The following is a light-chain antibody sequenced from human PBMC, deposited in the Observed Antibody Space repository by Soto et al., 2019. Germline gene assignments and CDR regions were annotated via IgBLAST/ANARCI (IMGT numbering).Light chain of an antibody. Sequence: IVMTQSPAILSVSPGERAALSCRASQSVSSNLAWYQQKPGQAPRLLIYGASTRATGVPARFRGSGSGTDFTLTISSLQSEDFGVYYCQQYNNWPRATFGGGTKVDIK. CDR1: QSVSSN. V-gene: IGKV3-15*01. J-gene: IGKJ4*01. CDR3: QQYNNWPRAT. CDR2: GAS.